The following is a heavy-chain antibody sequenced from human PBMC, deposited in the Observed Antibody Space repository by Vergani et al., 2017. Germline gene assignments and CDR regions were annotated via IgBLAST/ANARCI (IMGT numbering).Heavy chain of an antibody. CDR1: GGSISSYY. CDR3: ARVNKQSDWFDP. V-gene: IGHV4-59*01. Sequence: QVQLQESGPGLVKPSETLSLTCTVSGGSISSYYWSWIRQPPGKGLEWIGYIYYSGSTNYNPSLKSRVTISVDTSKNQFSLKLSSVTAADTAVYYCARVNKQSDWFDPWGQGTLVTVSS. CDR2: IYYSGST. J-gene: IGHJ5*02.